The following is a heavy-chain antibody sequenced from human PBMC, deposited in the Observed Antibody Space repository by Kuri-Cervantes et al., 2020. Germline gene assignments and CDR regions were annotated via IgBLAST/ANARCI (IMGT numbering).Heavy chain of an antibody. CDR2: INPNSGGT. Sequence: ASVKVSCKASGYTFTGYYMHWVRQAPGQGLEWMGWINPNSGGTNYAQKFQGRVTMTRDTSISTAYMELSRLRSDDTAVYYCARGRRGYSGYDSYFWYYYYGMDVWGQGTTVTVLL. V-gene: IGHV1-2*02. CDR3: ARGRRGYSGYDSYFWYYYYGMDV. D-gene: IGHD5-12*01. CDR1: GYTFTGYY. J-gene: IGHJ6*02.